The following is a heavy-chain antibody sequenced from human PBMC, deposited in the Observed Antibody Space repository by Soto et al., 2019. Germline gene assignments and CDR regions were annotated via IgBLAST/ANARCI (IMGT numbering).Heavy chain of an antibody. CDR1: GFTFSSYS. Sequence: EVQLVESGGGLVQPGGSLRLSCAASGFTFSSYSMNWVRQAPGKGLEWLSCISGSSSTIKYADSVKGRFTVSRDNAENSLYLQMNSLRAEDAAVYYCASATLLPSFDSWGPGTLVTVSS. V-gene: IGHV3-48*01. D-gene: IGHD2-21*02. CDR3: ASATLLPSFDS. J-gene: IGHJ4*02. CDR2: ISGSSSTI.